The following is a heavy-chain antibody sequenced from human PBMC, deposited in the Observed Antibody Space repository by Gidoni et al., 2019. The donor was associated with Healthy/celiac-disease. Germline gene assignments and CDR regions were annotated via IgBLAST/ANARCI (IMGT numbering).Heavy chain of an antibody. CDR3: ARTPVLWFGELTGWFDL. V-gene: IGHV6-1*01. CDR2: TYYRSKWYN. CDR1: GDSVSSNSAA. D-gene: IGHD3-10*01. Sequence: QVQLPQSGPGLVKPSQTLSLTCAISGDSVSSNSAAWNWIRQSPSRGLEWLGRTYYRSKWYNDYAVSVKSRITINPDTSKNQFSLQLNSVTPEDTAVYYCARTPVLWFGELTGWFDLWGQGTLVTVSS. J-gene: IGHJ5*02.